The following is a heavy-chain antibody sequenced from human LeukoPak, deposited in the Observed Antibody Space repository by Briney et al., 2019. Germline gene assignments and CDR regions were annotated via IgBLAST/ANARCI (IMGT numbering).Heavy chain of an antibody. CDR1: GFIFKDYW. V-gene: IGHV3-7*03. CDR3: ARDRDWYSFDS. D-gene: IGHD6-19*01. Sequence: GGSLRLSCAASGFIFKDYWMIWVRQAPGKGLEWVANIKQDGSEKYYVDSVKGRFTISRDNAKNSLYLQMNSLRAEDTAVYYCARDRDWYSFDSWGQGTLVTVSS. CDR2: IKQDGSEK. J-gene: IGHJ4*02.